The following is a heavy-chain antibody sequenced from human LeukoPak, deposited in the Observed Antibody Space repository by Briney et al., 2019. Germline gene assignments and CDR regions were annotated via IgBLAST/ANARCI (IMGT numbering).Heavy chain of an antibody. V-gene: IGHV3-30*18. J-gene: IGHJ4*02. CDR3: AKLVGSTSNFDY. CDR2: ISYDGSNK. Sequence: KGLEWVAVISYDGSNKYYADSVKGRFTISRDNSKNTLYLQMNSLRAEDTAVYYCAKLVGSTSNFDYWGQGTLVTVSS. D-gene: IGHD6-25*01.